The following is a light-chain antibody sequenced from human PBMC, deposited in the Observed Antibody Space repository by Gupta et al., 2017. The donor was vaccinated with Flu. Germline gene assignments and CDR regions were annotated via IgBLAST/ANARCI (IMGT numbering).Light chain of an antibody. CDR2: KAS. V-gene: IGKV1-5*03. CDR1: QSISSW. Sequence: IQMTQSPSTLSASVGDRVTITCRASQSISSWLAWYQQKPGKAPKLLIYKASSLESGVPSRFSGSGSGTEFTLTISSRQPDDFATYYCQHENSSSNTFGQGTKVDIK. CDR3: QHENSSSNT. J-gene: IGKJ2*01.